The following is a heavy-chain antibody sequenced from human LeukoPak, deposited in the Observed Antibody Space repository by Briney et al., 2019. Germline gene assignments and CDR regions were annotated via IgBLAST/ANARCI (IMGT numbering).Heavy chain of an antibody. CDR1: GFTFSISS. D-gene: IGHD1-1*01. V-gene: IGHV3-23*01. J-gene: IGHJ5*02. CDR2: ICANGGAT. CDR3: VKYIQNVLAVFDP. Sequence: GGSLRLSCAASGFTFSISSMAWFRQAPGKGLEWVSSICANGGATYYTDSVKGRFTVSRDNYENTVSLQMTTLRAEDTAVYYCVKYIQNVLAVFDPWGQGTLVTVSS.